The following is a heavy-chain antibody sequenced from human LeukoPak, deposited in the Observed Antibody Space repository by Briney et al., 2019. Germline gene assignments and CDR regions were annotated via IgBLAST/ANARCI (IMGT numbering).Heavy chain of an antibody. D-gene: IGHD3-10*01. CDR3: ARGDGSYYFDY. V-gene: IGHV3-23*03. J-gene: IGHJ4*02. CDR2: IYSGGST. CDR1: GFTFSSYA. Sequence: GGSLRLSCAASGFTFSSYAMSWVRQAPGKGLEWVSVIYSGGSTFYADSLKGRFTISRDNSKNTLYLQMNSLRVEDTALYYCARGDGSYYFDYWGQGTLVTVSS.